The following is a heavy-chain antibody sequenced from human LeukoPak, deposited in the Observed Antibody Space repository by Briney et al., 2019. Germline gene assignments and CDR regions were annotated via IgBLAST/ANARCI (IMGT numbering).Heavy chain of an antibody. CDR3: ARGRLEMATIPDY. CDR1: GGTFSSYA. D-gene: IGHD5-24*01. CDR2: IIPILGIA. V-gene: IGHV1-69*04. Sequence: SVKVSCKASGGTFSSYAISWVRQAPGQGLEWMGRIIPILGIANYAQKFQGRVTITADKSTSTAYMELSSLRSEDTAVYYCARGRLEMATIPDYWGQGTLVTVSS. J-gene: IGHJ4*02.